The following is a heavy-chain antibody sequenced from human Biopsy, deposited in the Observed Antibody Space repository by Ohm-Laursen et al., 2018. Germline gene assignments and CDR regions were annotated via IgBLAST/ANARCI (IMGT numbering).Heavy chain of an antibody. J-gene: IGHJ4*02. V-gene: IGHV3-7*01. D-gene: IGHD5-24*01. CDR1: GVTLSGYS. CDR3: ARDER. CDR2: INPDGSVK. Sequence: SLRLSRSATGVTLSGYSMNWVRQAPGKGLEWVANINPDGSVKYFADSVKGRFTISRDNAENSMYLQMSSLTVDDTAVYYCARDERWGQGTLVTVSS.